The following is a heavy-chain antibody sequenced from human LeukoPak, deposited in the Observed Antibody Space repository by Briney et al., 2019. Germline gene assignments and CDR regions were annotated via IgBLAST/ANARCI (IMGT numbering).Heavy chain of an antibody. V-gene: IGHV3-49*04. D-gene: IGHD6-6*01. CDR2: IRSKAYGGTT. CDR1: GFTFGDYA. J-gene: IGHJ6*02. CDR3: TRVRIAARRYYYYGMDV. Sequence: GGSLRLSCTASGFTFGDYAMSWVRQAPGRGLEWVGFIRSKAYGGTTEYAASVKGRFTISRDDSKSIAYLQMNSLKDEDTAVYYCTRVRIAARRYYYYGMDVWGQGTTVTVSS.